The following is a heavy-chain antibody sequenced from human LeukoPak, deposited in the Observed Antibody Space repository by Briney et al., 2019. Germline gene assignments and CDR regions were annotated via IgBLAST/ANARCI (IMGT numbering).Heavy chain of an antibody. CDR2: IKQDGSEK. V-gene: IGHV3-7*01. J-gene: IGHJ4*02. CDR1: GFTFSSYA. Sequence: GGSLRLSCAASGFTFSSYAMSWVRQAPGKGLEWVANIKQDGSEKYYVDSVKGRFTISRDNAKNSLYLQMNSLRAEDTAVYYCARVSPYCGGDCYRYYFDYWGQGTLVTVSS. CDR3: ARVSPYCGGDCYRYYFDY. D-gene: IGHD2-21*02.